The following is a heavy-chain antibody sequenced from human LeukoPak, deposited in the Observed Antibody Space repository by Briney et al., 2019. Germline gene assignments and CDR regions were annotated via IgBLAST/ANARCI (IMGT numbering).Heavy chain of an antibody. V-gene: IGHV3-23*01. CDR2: IGGSGSST. J-gene: IGHJ5*02. CDR1: GFTFSNSD. D-gene: IGHD1-14*01. CDR3: VKSRLTPHP. Sequence: PGGSLRLSCAASGFTFSNSDMSWVRQAPGKGLEWVSAIGGSGSSTFYADSVKGRFTVSRDNSRNTLYLQMSSLRAEDTAVYYCVKSRLTPHPWGQGTLVTVSS.